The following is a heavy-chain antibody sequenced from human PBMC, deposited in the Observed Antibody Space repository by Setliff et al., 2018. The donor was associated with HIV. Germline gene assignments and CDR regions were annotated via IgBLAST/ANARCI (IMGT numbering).Heavy chain of an antibody. CDR1: GSSVTNNY. D-gene: IGHD5-18*01. Sequence: PSETLSLTCTVSGSSVTNNYWSWIRQHPGKGLEWIGYISSRGSTYYNPSLKSRITMSVDTSQNQVSLKLSSVTAADTAVYYCARDSGGYNYGFAVGSFDYWGQGALVTVSS. V-gene: IGHV4-59*06. CDR2: ISSRGST. CDR3: ARDSGGYNYGFAVGSFDY. J-gene: IGHJ4*02.